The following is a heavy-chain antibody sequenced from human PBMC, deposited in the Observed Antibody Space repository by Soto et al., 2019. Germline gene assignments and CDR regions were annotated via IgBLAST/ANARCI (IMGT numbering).Heavy chain of an antibody. D-gene: IGHD3-16*01. CDR1: NDSINSYD. Sequence: SETLALTCTVSNDSINSYDLRWIRQPPGKGLEWIGYSYFSGGTDDNPSLKGRVTISVDRSRNQFSLKLTSVTAADTAVYYCVRELSRGWFDPWGQGTLVTVSS. V-gene: IGHV4-59*01. J-gene: IGHJ5*02. CDR3: VRELSRGWFDP. CDR2: SYFSGGT.